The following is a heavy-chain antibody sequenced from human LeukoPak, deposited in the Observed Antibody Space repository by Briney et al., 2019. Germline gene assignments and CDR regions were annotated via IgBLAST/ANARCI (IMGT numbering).Heavy chain of an antibody. J-gene: IGHJ4*02. CDR2: IYGADTI. D-gene: IGHD4/OR15-4a*01. V-gene: IGHV3-66*01. CDR1: GFTVSSSY. CDR3: ARGARGAYFDY. Sequence: GGSLRLSCAASGFTVSSSYMSWVRQVPGKGLEWVSCIYGADTIYYADFVKDRFTISRDSNRNTLYLQMNSLRAEDTAVYYCARGARGAYFDYWGQGTLVTVSS.